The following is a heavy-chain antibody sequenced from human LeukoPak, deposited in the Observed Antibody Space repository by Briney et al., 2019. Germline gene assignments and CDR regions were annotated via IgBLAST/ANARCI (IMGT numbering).Heavy chain of an antibody. J-gene: IGHJ4*02. V-gene: IGHV1-69*13. D-gene: IGHD6-19*01. Sequence: GASVKVSCKASGYTFTSYGISWVRQAPGQGLEWMGGIIPIFGTANYAQKFQGRVTITADESTSTAYMELSSLRSEDTAVYYCARRYSSGWYQSWGQGTLVTVSS. CDR2: IIPIFGTA. CDR1: GYTFTSYG. CDR3: ARRYSSGWYQS.